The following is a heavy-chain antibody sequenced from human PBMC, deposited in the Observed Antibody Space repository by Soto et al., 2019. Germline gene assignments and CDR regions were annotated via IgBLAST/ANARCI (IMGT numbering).Heavy chain of an antibody. J-gene: IGHJ6*02. D-gene: IGHD2-15*01. Sequence: LKISCEASGYSFTSYWIGWVRQMPGKGLEWMGIIHPGDSDTKYSPSFQGQVTISVDKSITTAYLQWSSLKASDTAMYYCARTLGPEVAASLEYYYFSGMDVWGQGTTVTVSS. CDR1: GYSFTSYW. CDR3: ARTLGPEVAASLEYYYFSGMDV. CDR2: IHPGDSDT. V-gene: IGHV5-51*01.